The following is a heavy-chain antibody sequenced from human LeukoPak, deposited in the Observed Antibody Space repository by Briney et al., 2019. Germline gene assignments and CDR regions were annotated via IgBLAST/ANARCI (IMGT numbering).Heavy chain of an antibody. J-gene: IGHJ4*02. CDR2: INWSNITV. CDR3: AKDSSGGVSSAGILDH. V-gene: IGHV3-9*01. CDR1: GFRFDNFA. D-gene: IGHD6-13*01. Sequence: GRSLRLSCVTSGFRFDNFAMHWVRQAPGKGLEWVAGINWSNITVVYADAVKGRFTISRDNSKNSLYLLLNDLRAEDTAFYFCAKDSSGGVSSAGILDHWGPGTLVSVSP.